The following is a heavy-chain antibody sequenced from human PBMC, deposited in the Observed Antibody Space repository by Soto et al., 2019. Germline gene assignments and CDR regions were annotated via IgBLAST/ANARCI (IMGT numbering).Heavy chain of an antibody. D-gene: IGHD3-3*01. Sequence: VASVKVSCKASGYTFTSYAMHWVRQAPGQRLEWMGWINAGNGNTKYSQKFQGRVTITRDTSASTAYMELSSLRSEDTAVYYCARDQEGTIFGVVISKYWGQGTLVTVSS. V-gene: IGHV1-3*01. CDR2: INAGNGNT. J-gene: IGHJ4*02. CDR3: ARDQEGTIFGVVISKY. CDR1: GYTFTSYA.